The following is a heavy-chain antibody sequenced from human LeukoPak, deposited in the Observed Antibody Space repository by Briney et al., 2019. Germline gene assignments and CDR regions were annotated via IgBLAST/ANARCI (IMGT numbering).Heavy chain of an antibody. Sequence: ASVKVSCKASGYTFTGYYMHWVRQAPGQGLEWMGWINPNSSGTNYAQKFQGWVTMTRDTSISTAYMELSRLRSDDTAVYYCARGGSSSWKHFDYWGQGTLVTVSS. CDR2: INPNSSGT. CDR1: GYTFTGYY. J-gene: IGHJ4*02. D-gene: IGHD6-13*01. CDR3: ARGGSSSWKHFDY. V-gene: IGHV1-2*04.